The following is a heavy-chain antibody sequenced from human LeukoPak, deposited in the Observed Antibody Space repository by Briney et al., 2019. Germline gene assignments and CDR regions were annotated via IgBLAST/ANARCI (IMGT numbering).Heavy chain of an antibody. CDR1: GFTVSSNY. Sequence: GGSLRLSCAASGFTVSSNYMSWVRQAPGKGLEWVSVIYSGGSTYYADSVKGRFTISRDNSKNTLYHQMNSLRAEDTAVYYCAREALTTVTSTFDYWGQGTLVTVSS. V-gene: IGHV3-66*01. CDR3: AREALTTVTSTFDY. D-gene: IGHD4-17*01. CDR2: IYSGGST. J-gene: IGHJ4*02.